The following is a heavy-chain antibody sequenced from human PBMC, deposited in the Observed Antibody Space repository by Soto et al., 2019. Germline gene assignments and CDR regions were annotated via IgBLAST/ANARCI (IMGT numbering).Heavy chain of an antibody. CDR1: GFTFSSYW. CDR3: TRIGSATYWCGRDV. J-gene: IGHJ6*01. D-gene: IGHD2-8*02. CDR2: INSDGSST. V-gene: IGHV3-74*01. Sequence: EVQLVESGGGLVQPGGSLRLSCAASGFTFSSYWMHWVRQAPGKGLVWVSRINSDGSSTNYADSVKGRFTISRDNARNTLFLQTDTLRAEHTVVYYITRIGSATYWCGRDVRGEGTTVTGST.